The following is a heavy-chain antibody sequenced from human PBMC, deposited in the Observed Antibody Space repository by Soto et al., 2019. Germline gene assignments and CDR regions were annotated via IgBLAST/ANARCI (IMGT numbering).Heavy chain of an antibody. CDR1: GFTFSSYA. CDR2: ISGSGGST. J-gene: IGHJ4*02. CDR3: AKDWVLLWCGDSKPLYFEY. Sequence: EVQLLESGGGWVQPGGSLRLSCAASGFTFSSYAMSWVRQAPGKGLEWVSAISGSGGSTYYADSVKGRFTISRDNSKNTLYVQINGLRAEDTAVYDCAKDWVLLWCGDSKPLYFEYWGQGTLVTVSS. V-gene: IGHV3-23*01. D-gene: IGHD3-10*01.